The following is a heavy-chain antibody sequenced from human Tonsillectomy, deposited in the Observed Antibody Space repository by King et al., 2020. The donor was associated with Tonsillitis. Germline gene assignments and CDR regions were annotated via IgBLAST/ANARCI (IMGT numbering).Heavy chain of an antibody. CDR3: TRDRAFSCFDY. J-gene: IGHJ4*02. CDR1: GFTFRSDW. Sequence: VQLVESGGDSVQPGGSLRLSCAASGFTFRSDWMDLVRQAPGKGLEWVASINPDGSQRYYVESVKGRFTISRDNAENALFLHMTGLRTEDTAVYYCTRDRAFSCFDYWGQGTLVTVSS. CDR2: INPDGSQR. V-gene: IGHV3-7*04. D-gene: IGHD1-1*01.